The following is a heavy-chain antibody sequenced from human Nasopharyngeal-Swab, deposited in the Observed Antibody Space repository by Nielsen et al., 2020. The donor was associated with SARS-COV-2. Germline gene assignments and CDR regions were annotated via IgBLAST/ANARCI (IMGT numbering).Heavy chain of an antibody. CDR3: AKGRNRILVTGTLFDY. CDR1: GFAYNNYA. V-gene: IGHV3-23*01. CDR2: ISGSGYTT. D-gene: IGHD6-19*01. Sequence: GGSLRLSCAASGFAYNNYAMNWVRQAPGKGLEWVSVISGSGYTTYYADSVKGRFTISRDNSKTTLYLQMNSLTAEDTAVYFCAKGRNRILVTGTLFDYWGQGTLVTVSS. J-gene: IGHJ4*02.